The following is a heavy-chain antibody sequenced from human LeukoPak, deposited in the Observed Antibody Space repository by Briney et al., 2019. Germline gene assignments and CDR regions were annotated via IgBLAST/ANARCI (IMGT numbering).Heavy chain of an antibody. V-gene: IGHV3-33*08. CDR1: GFTFNSYG. D-gene: IGHD2-15*01. J-gene: IGHJ4*02. CDR2: IWYDGSNK. CDR3: ARDKADCSGGSCYAHIDH. Sequence: PGGSLRLSCAAYGFTFNSYGMHWVRQAPGKGLEWVAVIWYDGSNKYYGDSVKGRFTISRDNSKNTLYLQMNSLRAEDTAVYYCARDKADCSGGSCYAHIDHWGQGTLVTVSS.